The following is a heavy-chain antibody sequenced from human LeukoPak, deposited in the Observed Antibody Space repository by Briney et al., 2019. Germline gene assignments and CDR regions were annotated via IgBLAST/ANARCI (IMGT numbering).Heavy chain of an antibody. V-gene: IGHV3-48*04. J-gene: IGHJ3*02. Sequence: GGSLRLSCAVSGFTLSNYGMNWARQAPGKGLEWISYISGRSNVIYYADSVKGRFTISRDNAKNSLYVQMNSLRAEDTAVYYCARGAYSSGWYDAFDIWGQGTMVTVSS. CDR1: GFTLSNYG. CDR3: ARGAYSSGWYDAFDI. D-gene: IGHD6-19*01. CDR2: ISGRSNVI.